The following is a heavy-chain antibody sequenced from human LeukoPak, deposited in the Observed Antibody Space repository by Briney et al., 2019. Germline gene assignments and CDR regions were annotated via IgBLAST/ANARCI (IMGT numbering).Heavy chain of an antibody. CDR2: ICYSGST. Sequence: SETLSLTCTVSGGSISSYYWSWIRQPPGKGLEWIGYICYSGSTNYNPSLKSRVTISVDTSKNQFSLKLSSVTAADTAVYYCASHVDIVATFDYWGQGTLVTVSS. D-gene: IGHD5-12*01. V-gene: IGHV4-59*01. CDR3: ASHVDIVATFDY. J-gene: IGHJ4*02. CDR1: GGSISSYY.